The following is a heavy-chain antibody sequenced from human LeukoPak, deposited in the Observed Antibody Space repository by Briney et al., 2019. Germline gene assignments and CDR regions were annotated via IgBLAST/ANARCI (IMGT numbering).Heavy chain of an antibody. CDR2: IYYSGST. J-gene: IGHJ4*02. V-gene: IGHV4-39*07. D-gene: IGHD6-19*01. CDR1: GGSISSSSYY. Sequence: SETLSLTCTVSGGSISSSSYYWGWIRQPPGKGLEWIGIIYYSGSTYYNPSLKSRVTISVDTSKNQFSLKLSSVTAADTAVYYCARDLEPFREAGTVDYWGQGTLVTVSS. CDR3: ARDLEPFREAGTVDY.